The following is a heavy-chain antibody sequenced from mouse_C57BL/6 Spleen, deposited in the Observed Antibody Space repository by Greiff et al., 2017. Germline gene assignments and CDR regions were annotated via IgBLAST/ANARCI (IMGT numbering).Heavy chain of an antibody. Sequence: VQLQQSGAELVKPGASVKLSCKASGYTFTEYTIPWVKQRSGQGLEWIGWFYPGSGSIKYNEKFKDKATLTADKSSSTVYIELSRLTSEDSAVYFWARHEDRIYDGYSSYAMDYWGQGTSVTVSS. D-gene: IGHD2-3*01. CDR2: FYPGSGSI. J-gene: IGHJ4*01. CDR1: GYTFTEYT. CDR3: ARHEDRIYDGYSSYAMDY. V-gene: IGHV1-62-2*01.